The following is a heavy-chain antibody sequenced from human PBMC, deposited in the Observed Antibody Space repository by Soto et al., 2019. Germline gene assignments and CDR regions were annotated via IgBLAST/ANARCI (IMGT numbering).Heavy chain of an antibody. Sequence: QVLLVQSGAEMKKPGSSVKVSCKASGGTFSTSSINWVRQAPGQRPEWMGNILPIFGTADYAQKFQGTATITTHKSKKTAYMELRRLLAEDTAVYSCARGLEMGGSSDAFDMWGPGAVVTVSS. J-gene: IGHJ3*02. CDR3: ARGLEMGGSSDAFDM. CDR2: ILPIFGTA. V-gene: IGHV1-69*05. CDR1: GGTFSTSS. D-gene: IGHD2-15*01.